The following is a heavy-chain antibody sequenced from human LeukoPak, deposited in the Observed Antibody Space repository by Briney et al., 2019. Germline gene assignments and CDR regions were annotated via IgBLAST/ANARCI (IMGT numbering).Heavy chain of an antibody. CDR3: ARPLFCAFDNCGYWLDP. CDR2: INPNGDAT. V-gene: IGHV1-46*01. Sequence: ASVKVSCKTSGYTFTKYLIHWVRQAPGQGLEWVGTINPNGDATNYAPRLQGRLTLTQDTSTSTVYLELRGLTPDDTAVYYCARPLFCAFDNCGYWLDPWGPGTLVTVSS. J-gene: IGHJ5*02. D-gene: IGHD1-20*01. CDR1: GYTFTKYL.